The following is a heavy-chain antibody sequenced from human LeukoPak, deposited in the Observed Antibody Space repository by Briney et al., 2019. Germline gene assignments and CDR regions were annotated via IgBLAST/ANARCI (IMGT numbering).Heavy chain of an antibody. CDR2: IIPIFGTA. Sequence: SVKVSCKASGGTFSSYAISWVRQAPGQGLEWMGGIIPIFGTANYAQKFQGRVTITTDESTSTAYMELSRLRSEDTAVYYCARDRSGSYHRGDFDYWGQGTLVTVSS. J-gene: IGHJ4*02. V-gene: IGHV1-69*05. D-gene: IGHD1-26*01. CDR1: GGTFSSYA. CDR3: ARDRSGSYHRGDFDY.